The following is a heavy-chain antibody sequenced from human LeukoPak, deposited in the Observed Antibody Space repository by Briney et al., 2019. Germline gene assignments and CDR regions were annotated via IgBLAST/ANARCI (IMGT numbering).Heavy chain of an antibody. J-gene: IGHJ4*02. CDR3: ACSQGGDDFWSGYPDY. CDR2: IRFDGTNK. Sequence: GGSLRLSCGASGFTFSTCGMHWVRQAPGKGLEWVAFIRFDGTNKYVDSVKGRLTISRDNSKSTLYLQMNSLRAEDTAVYYCACSQGGDDFWSGYPDYWGQGTLVTVSS. D-gene: IGHD3-3*01. CDR1: GFTFSTCG. V-gene: IGHV3-30*02.